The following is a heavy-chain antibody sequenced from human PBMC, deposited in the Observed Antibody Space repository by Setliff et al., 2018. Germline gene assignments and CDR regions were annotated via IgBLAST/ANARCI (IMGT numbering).Heavy chain of an antibody. CDR3: AKLAAAGSISY. D-gene: IGHD6-13*01. J-gene: IGHJ4*02. CDR1: GYTSSSYA. Sequence: GGSLRLSCAASGYTSSSYAMTWVRQAPGRGLEWVSIISASGDTTYYADSVKGRFTISRDNSKNTLYLQMNSLRAEDTAVYYCAKLAAAGSISYWGQGTLVTVSS. V-gene: IGHV3-23*01. CDR2: ISASGDTT.